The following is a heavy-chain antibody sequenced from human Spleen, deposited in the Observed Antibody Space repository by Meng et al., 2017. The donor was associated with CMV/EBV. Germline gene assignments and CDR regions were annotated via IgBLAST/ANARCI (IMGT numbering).Heavy chain of an antibody. J-gene: IGHJ4*02. CDR2: IYYDGST. V-gene: IGHV4-39*01. D-gene: IGHD2-8*01. Sequence: SETLSLTCTVSGGSISNNISYWGWIRQPPGKGLEWIGNIYYDGSTYYNSSLKSRLTISVDTSNNQLSLKLTSVTAAGTAVYYCARTDGQYFDFWGQGTLVTVSS. CDR3: ARTDGQYFDF. CDR1: GGSISNNISY.